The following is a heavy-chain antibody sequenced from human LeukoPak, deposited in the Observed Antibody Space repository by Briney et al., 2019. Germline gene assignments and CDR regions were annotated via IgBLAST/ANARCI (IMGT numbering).Heavy chain of an antibody. CDR3: ARVAPLIAAVRMIYYYYMDV. CDR1: GGTFSSYA. Sequence: GASVKVSCKASGGTFSSYAISWVRQAPGQGLEWMGGIIPIFGTANYAQKFQGRVTITADESTSTAYMELSSLRSEDTAVYYCARVAPLIAAVRMIYYYYMDVWGKGTTVTVSS. J-gene: IGHJ6*03. D-gene: IGHD6-13*01. V-gene: IGHV1-69*13. CDR2: IIPIFGTA.